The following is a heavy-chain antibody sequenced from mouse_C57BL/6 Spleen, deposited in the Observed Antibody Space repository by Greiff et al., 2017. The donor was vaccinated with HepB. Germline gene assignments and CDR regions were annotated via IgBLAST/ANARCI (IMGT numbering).Heavy chain of an antibody. CDR2: IYPRSGNT. D-gene: IGHD1-1*01. J-gene: IGHJ2*01. Sequence: VQLQQSGAELARPGASVKLSCKASGYTFTSYGISWVKQRTGQGLEWIGEIYPRSGNTYYNEKFKGKATLTADKSSTTAYMELRSLTSEDSAVYFCARRTLRPYHFDYWGQGTTLTVSS. CDR1: GYTFTSYG. V-gene: IGHV1-81*01. CDR3: ARRTLRPYHFDY.